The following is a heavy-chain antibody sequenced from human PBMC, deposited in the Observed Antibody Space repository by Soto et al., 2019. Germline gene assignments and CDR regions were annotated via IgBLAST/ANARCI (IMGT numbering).Heavy chain of an antibody. CDR1: GFTFSTYA. Sequence: GGPLRLSCAASGFTFSTYAMSWVRQAPGKGLEWVSAISGGGGNSPVYGDSVKGRFTISRDNSKNPLYLEMSSLGAEDPAVYYCAKGGGSCCFYFWGQGTLVTVSS. J-gene: IGHJ4*02. CDR2: ISGGGGNSP. D-gene: IGHD2-15*01. V-gene: IGHV3-23*01. CDR3: AKGGGSCCFYF.